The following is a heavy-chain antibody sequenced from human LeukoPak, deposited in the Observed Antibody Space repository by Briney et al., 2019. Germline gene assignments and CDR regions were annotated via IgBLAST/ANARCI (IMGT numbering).Heavy chain of an antibody. J-gene: IGHJ4*01. V-gene: IGHV3-11*05. D-gene: IGHD6-19*01. CDR2: ITTSYA. Sequence: GGSLRLSCAASGFTSSDYYMSWIRQAPGKGLEWVAYITTSYADYAGSVKGRFTISRDNVKNSLYLQMNSLRVEDTAVYYCARGQWLVPPFFDYWGHGTLVTVSS. CDR1: GFTSSDYY. CDR3: ARGQWLVPPFFDY.